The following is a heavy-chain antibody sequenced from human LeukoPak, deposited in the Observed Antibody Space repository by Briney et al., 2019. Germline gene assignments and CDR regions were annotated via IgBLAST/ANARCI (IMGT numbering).Heavy chain of an antibody. CDR1: GYTFTSYG. CDR2: ISAYNGNT. D-gene: IGHD3-10*01. V-gene: IGHV1-18*01. CDR3: ARVVRELHLLDY. Sequence: ASVKVSCKASGYTFTSYGISWVRQAPGQGLEWMGWISAYNGNTNYAQKLQVRVTMTTDTSTSTAYMELRSLRSDDTAVYYCARVVRELHLLDYWGQGTLVTVSS. J-gene: IGHJ4*02.